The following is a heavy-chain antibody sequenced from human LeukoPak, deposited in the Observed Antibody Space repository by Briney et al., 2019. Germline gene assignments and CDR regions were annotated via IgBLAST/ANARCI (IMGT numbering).Heavy chain of an antibody. CDR3: ARGNCSGGGCYGP. Sequence: SETLSLTCTVSGGSISSYYWSWIRQPPGKGLEWIGYIYYSGSTNYNPSLKSRVTISVDTSKNQFSLKLSSVTAADTAVYYCARGNCSGGGCYGPWGQGTLVTVSS. J-gene: IGHJ5*02. D-gene: IGHD2-15*01. CDR2: IYYSGST. CDR1: GGSISSYY. V-gene: IGHV4-59*01.